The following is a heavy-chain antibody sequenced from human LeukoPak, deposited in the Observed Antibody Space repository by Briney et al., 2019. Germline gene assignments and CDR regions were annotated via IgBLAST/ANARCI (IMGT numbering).Heavy chain of an antibody. J-gene: IGHJ6*04. CDR3: AELGITMIGGV. CDR1: GFTFGDYA. CDR2: ISSSGSTI. V-gene: IGHV3-48*03. Sequence: GGSLRLSCTASGFTFGDYAMSWFRQAPGKGLEWVSYISSSGSTIYYADSVKGRFTISRDNAKNSLYLQMNSLRAEDTAVYYCAELGITMIGGVWGKGTTVTISS. D-gene: IGHD3-10*02.